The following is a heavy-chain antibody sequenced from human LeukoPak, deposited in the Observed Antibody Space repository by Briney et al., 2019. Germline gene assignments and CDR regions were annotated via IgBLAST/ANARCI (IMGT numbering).Heavy chain of an antibody. CDR1: GFTFSSYE. Sequence: GGSLRLSCAASGFTFSSYEMNWVRQAPGKGLEWVSYISRSGSTIYSADSVKGRFTISRDNAKNSLDLQMNSLRAEDTAVYYCVRDGGWNPFDNWGQGTLVTVSP. J-gene: IGHJ4*02. CDR2: ISRSGSTI. CDR3: VRDGGWNPFDN. D-gene: IGHD6-19*01. V-gene: IGHV3-48*03.